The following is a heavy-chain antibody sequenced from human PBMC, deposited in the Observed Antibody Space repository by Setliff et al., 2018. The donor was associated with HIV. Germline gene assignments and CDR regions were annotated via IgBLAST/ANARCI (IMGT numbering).Heavy chain of an antibody. CDR2: ILHSGGT. CDR3: VKRGIEVAGRWVPRNNWFDP. V-gene: IGHV4-34*12. Sequence: PSETLSLTCAVHGGSLTGYYWSWIRQPPGKGLGWIGEILHSGGTNYNPSLKSRVTISVDTSKNQFSLKVNSVTAADTAVYYCVKRGIEVAGRWVPRNNWFDPWGQGTLVTVSS. CDR1: GGSLTGYY. J-gene: IGHJ5*02. D-gene: IGHD6-19*01.